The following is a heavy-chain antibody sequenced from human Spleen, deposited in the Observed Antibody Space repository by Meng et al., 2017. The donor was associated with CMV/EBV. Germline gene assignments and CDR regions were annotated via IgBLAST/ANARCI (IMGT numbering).Heavy chain of an antibody. CDR2: INPNSGGT. J-gene: IGHJ6*02. V-gene: IGHV1-2*02. D-gene: IGHD2-2*02. CDR3: ARVGDCSTTTCYTPFSENHYYFKMDV. Sequence: WVRQAPGQGVEWMGWINPNSGGTNYGQKFQGRVTMTRDTSISTAYMELTRLTSGDTAVYYCARVGDCSTTTCYTPFSENHYYFKMDVWGQGTMVTVSS.